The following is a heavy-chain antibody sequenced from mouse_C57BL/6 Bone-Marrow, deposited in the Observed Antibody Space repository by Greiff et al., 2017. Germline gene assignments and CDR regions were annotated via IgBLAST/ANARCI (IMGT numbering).Heavy chain of an antibody. Sequence: EVKLVESGGGLVKPGGSLKLSCAASGFTFSSYTMSWVRQTPEKRLEWVATISGGGGNTYYPDSVQGRFTISRDNAKNTLYLQMSSLMSEDTALYYCARRRSTGGYAMDYWGQGTSVTVSS. V-gene: IGHV5-9*01. CDR1: GFTFSSYT. CDR3: ARRRSTGGYAMDY. J-gene: IGHJ4*01. D-gene: IGHD1-1*01. CDR2: ISGGGGNT.